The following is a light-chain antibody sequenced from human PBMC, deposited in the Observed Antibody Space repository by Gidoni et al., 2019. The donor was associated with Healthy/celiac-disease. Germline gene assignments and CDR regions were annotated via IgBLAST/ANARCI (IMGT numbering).Light chain of an antibody. V-gene: IGKV1-27*01. CDR1: QGIRSY. CDR3: QRPYNAPPMCS. CDR2: SAS. J-gene: IGKJ2*04. Sequence: ITCRVSQGIRSYLNWYRQKPGKVPKLLIYSASKLQSGVTSLFSGSGSGTGITLTISSLKPEDVETYYGQRPYNAPPMCSFGQXTKLEIK.